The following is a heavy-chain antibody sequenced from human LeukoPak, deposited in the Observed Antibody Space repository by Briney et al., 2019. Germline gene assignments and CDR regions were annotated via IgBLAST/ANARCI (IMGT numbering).Heavy chain of an antibody. V-gene: IGHV3-30-3*01. J-gene: IGHJ4*02. CDR3: AREYITMIVVVITRYFDY. CDR2: ISHDGSNK. CDR1: GFTFSSYA. Sequence: GGSLRLSCIVSGFTFSSYAMHWVRQAPGKGLEWVAVISHDGSNKYYADSVKGRFTISRDNSKNTLYLQMNSLRAEDTAVYYCAREYITMIVVVITRYFDYWGQGTLVTVSS. D-gene: IGHD3-22*01.